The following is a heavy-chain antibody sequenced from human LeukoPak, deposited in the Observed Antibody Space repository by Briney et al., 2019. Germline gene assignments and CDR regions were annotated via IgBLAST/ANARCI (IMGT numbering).Heavy chain of an antibody. Sequence: GGSLRLSCVGSGFTFSSHWMKWVRQAPGKGLVLVSRINSDESSITYADSVKGRFTIFRDNVKNTLYLQMNSLRAEDTAVYYCARGSYNYGRDAFDIWGQGTMVTVSS. D-gene: IGHD5-24*01. CDR2: INSDESSI. CDR1: GFTFSSHW. CDR3: ARGSYNYGRDAFDI. V-gene: IGHV3-74*01. J-gene: IGHJ3*02.